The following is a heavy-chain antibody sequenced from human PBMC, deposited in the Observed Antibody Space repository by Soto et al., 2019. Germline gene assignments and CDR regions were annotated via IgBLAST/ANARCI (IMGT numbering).Heavy chain of an antibody. CDR1: GFTFTSSS. V-gene: IGHV1-58*01. J-gene: IGHJ4*02. CDR2: IAVGSGYT. D-gene: IGHD2-8*01. Sequence: SVKVSCKSSGFTFTSSSLQWGRRARGQRLEWIGWIAVGSGYTNYAQRFQDRVTLTRDMSTATTYMELSRLTSEDTAIYYCAADATAWQQMVPSDYWGQGTLVTVSS. CDR3: AADATAWQQMVPSDY.